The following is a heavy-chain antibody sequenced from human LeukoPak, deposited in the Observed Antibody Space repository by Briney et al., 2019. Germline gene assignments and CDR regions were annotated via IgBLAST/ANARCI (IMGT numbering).Heavy chain of an antibody. D-gene: IGHD3-10*01. CDR1: GFTFSDYY. CDR3: ARVPRITMVRGVIMAYYFDY. J-gene: IGHJ4*02. V-gene: IGHV3-11*05. CDR2: ISSSSSYT. Sequence: PGGSLRLSCAASGFTFSDYYMSWIRQASGKGLEWVSYISSSSSYTNYADSVKGRFTISRDNAKNSLYLQMNSLRAEDTAVYYCARVPRITMVRGVIMAYYFDYWGQGTLVTVSS.